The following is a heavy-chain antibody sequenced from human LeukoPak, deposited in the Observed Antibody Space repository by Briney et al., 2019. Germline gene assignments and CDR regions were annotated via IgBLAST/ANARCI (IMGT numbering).Heavy chain of an antibody. CDR2: IWYDGGNE. V-gene: IGHV3-33*01. Sequence: GGSLRLSCAASGFTFSSYGMHWVRQAPGKGLEWVAVIWYDGGNEYYTDSVKGRFTISRDNSKSMLYLQLNSLRAEDSAVYRCARAAYDSSGYLTLWGQGTLVTVSS. D-gene: IGHD3-22*01. J-gene: IGHJ4*02. CDR1: GFTFSSYG. CDR3: ARAAYDSSGYLTL.